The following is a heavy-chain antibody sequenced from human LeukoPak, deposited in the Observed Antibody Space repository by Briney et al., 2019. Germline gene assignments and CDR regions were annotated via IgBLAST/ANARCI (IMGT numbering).Heavy chain of an antibody. CDR3: ARDPYGDYEFDYYYYMDV. CDR2: ISSSSSSYI. D-gene: IGHD4-17*01. V-gene: IGHV3-21*01. CDR1: GFTFSSYS. J-gene: IGHJ6*03. Sequence: GGSRRLSCAASGFTFSSYSMNWVRQAPGKGLEWVSSISSSSSSYIYYADSVKGRFTISRDNAKNSLYLQMNSLRAEDTAVYYCARDPYGDYEFDYYYYMDVWGKGTTVTVSS.